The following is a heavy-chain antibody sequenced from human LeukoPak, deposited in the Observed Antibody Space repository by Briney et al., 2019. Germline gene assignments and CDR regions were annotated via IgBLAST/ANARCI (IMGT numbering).Heavy chain of an antibody. CDR1: GYTFTSYY. V-gene: IGHV1-46*01. Sequence: GASVKVSCKASGYTFTSYYMHWVRQAPGQGLEWMGIINPSGGSTSYAQKFQGRVTMTRGTSTSTVYMELSSLRSEDTAVYYCARDESRGYCSSTSCYADYWGQGTLVTVSS. CDR3: ARDESRGYCSSTSCYADY. D-gene: IGHD2-2*01. CDR2: INPSGGST. J-gene: IGHJ4*02.